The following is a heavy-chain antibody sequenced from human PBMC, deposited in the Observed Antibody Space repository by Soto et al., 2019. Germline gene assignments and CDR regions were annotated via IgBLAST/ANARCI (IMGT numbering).Heavy chain of an antibody. CDR2: IYYNGRT. V-gene: IGHV4-39*01. CDR1: GGSISSSSYY. CDR3: AAKWGTDFDY. Sequence: PSETLSLTCTVSGGSISSSSYYWGWIRQPPGKGLEWIGSIYYNGRTYYNTSLTSRVTISLDTSKNQFSLKLSSVTAADTAVYYCAAKWGTDFDYWGQGTLVTVSS. D-gene: IGHD7-27*01. J-gene: IGHJ4*02.